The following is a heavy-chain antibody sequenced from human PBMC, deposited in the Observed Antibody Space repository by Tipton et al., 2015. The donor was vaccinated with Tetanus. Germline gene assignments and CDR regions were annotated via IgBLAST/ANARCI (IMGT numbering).Heavy chain of an antibody. CDR1: GYSFTSYW. CDR3: VRNKGTIVVAGTRAFDF. CDR2: VYPGDSDT. D-gene: IGHD6-13*01. Sequence: QLVQSGAEVKKPGESLKISCKGSGYSFTSYWIGWVRQMPGKGLEWMGIVYPGDSDTRYSPSFEGQVTISADKSISTAYLQWSSLKASDTAMFFCVRNKGTIVVAGTRAFDFWGQGTMVTASS. J-gene: IGHJ3*01. V-gene: IGHV5-51*01.